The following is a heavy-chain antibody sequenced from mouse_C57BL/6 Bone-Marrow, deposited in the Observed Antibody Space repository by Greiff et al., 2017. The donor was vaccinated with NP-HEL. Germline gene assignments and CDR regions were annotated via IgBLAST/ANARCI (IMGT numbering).Heavy chain of an antibody. J-gene: IGHJ2*01. V-gene: IGHV1-61*01. Sequence: VQLQQPGAELVRPGSSVKLSCKASGYTFTSYWMDWVKQRPGQGLEWIGNIYPSDSETHYNQKFKDKATLTVDKSSSTAYMQLSSLTSEDSAVYYCARGGGGGYFDYWGQGTTLTVSS. CDR3: ARGGGGGYFDY. CDR1: GYTFTSYW. CDR2: IYPSDSET.